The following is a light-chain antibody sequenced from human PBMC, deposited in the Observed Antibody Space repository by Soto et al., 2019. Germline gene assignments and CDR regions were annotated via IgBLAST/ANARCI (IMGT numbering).Light chain of an antibody. Sequence: EIVLTQSPATLSLPPGERATLSCRASQSVSSYLAWYQQKPGQAPRLLIYDASNRATGIPARFSGSGSGTDLTLTISSLEPEDFAVYYCQQRSNWPPTFGQGTKVEIK. CDR3: QQRSNWPPT. CDR1: QSVSSY. V-gene: IGKV3-11*01. J-gene: IGKJ1*01. CDR2: DAS.